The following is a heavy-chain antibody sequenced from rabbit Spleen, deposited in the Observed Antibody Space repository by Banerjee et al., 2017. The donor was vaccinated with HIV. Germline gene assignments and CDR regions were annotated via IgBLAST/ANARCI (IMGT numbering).Heavy chain of an antibody. Sequence: QSLEESGGDLVKPGASLTLTCTASGFSFSSGYDICWVRQAPGKGLEWIGCIYTGRYNTWDASWAKGRFIISKTSSTTVTLQMTSLTAADTATYFCARGSATMTMVITGYYLSLWGQGTLVTVS. CDR2: IYTGRYNT. V-gene: IGHV1S40*01. CDR1: GFSFSSGYD. J-gene: IGHJ3*01. D-gene: IGHD2-1*01. CDR3: ARGSATMTMVITGYYLSL.